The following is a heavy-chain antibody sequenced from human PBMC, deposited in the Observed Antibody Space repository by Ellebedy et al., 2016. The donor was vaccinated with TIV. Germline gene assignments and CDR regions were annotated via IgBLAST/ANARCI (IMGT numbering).Heavy chain of an antibody. CDR3: ARDNCTNGVCYVTILAGYSHFDY. D-gene: IGHD2-8*01. Sequence: PGGSLRLSCAASGFSFINYAMSWVRQAPGKGLEWVSSISAGGGSTYYADSVRGQFTISRDNSKNTLYLQMNTLIAEDTAVYFCARDNCTNGVCYVTILAGYSHFDYWGQGTLVTVSS. V-gene: IGHV3-23*01. J-gene: IGHJ4*02. CDR2: ISAGGGST. CDR1: GFSFINYA.